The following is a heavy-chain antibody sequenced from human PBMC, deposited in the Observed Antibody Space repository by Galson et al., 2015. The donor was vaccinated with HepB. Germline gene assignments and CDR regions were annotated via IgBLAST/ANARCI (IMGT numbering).Heavy chain of an antibody. D-gene: IGHD6-19*01. CDR2: ISYDGSNK. CDR3: AKDPSIAVAGRSPVFDY. V-gene: IGHV3-30*18. CDR1: GFTFSSYG. Sequence: SLRLSCAASGFTFSSYGMHWVRQAPGKGLEWVAVISYDGSNKYYADSVKGRFTISRDNSKNTLCLQMNGLRAEDTAVYYCAKDPSIAVAGRSPVFDYWGQGTLVTVSS. J-gene: IGHJ4*02.